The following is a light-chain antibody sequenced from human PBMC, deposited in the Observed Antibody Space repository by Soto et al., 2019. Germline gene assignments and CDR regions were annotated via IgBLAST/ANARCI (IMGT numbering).Light chain of an antibody. J-gene: IGKJ4*01. CDR1: QSVSSSY. Sequence: EIVLTQSPGTLSLSPGEIATLSCRASQSVSSSYLAWYQQKPGQAPRLLIYGASSRATGIPDRFSGSGSGTDFTLTISRLEPEDFAVYYCHQYDSSPLTFGGGTKVEI. V-gene: IGKV3-20*01. CDR3: HQYDSSPLT. CDR2: GAS.